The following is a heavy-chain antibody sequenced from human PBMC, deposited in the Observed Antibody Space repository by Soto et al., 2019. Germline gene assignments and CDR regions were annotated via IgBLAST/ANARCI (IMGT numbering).Heavy chain of an antibody. V-gene: IGHV1-18*04. CDR3: ARVQLLPNPAFDF. Sequence: QVQLVQFGAEVRKPGASVKVSCKASGYTFSTYGINWIRQAPGQHLEWLGWISPRNGNTNYAQNVQGRVTLTTDASTTTAYLELKNLRSDDTAVYYCARVQLLPNPAFDFWGQGTLVTVSS. CDR2: ISPRNGNT. CDR1: GYTFSTYG. J-gene: IGHJ4*02. D-gene: IGHD6-13*01.